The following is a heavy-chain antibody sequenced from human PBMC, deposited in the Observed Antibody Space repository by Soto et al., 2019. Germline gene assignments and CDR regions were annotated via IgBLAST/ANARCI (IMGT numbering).Heavy chain of an antibody. CDR3: AREAWEDDHNCFEP. Sequence: SETLSLTWTVSGGSISSGGYYWSWIRQHPGKGLEWIGYMYYSGSTYYNPSLKSRVTISVDTSKNQFSMKLSSVTAADTAVYYCAREAWEDDHNCFEPWGQGTLVTVSS. J-gene: IGHJ5*02. CDR2: MYYSGST. CDR1: GGSISSGGYY. D-gene: IGHD1-26*01. V-gene: IGHV4-31*02.